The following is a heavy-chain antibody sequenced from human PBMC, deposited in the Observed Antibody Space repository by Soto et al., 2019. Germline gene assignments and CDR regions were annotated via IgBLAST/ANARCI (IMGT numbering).Heavy chain of an antibody. CDR2: IYYSGST. CDR3: ARDADDSSGYYLDY. CDR1: GGSISSGGYY. V-gene: IGHV4-31*03. D-gene: IGHD3-22*01. Sequence: QVQMQESGPGLVKPSQTLSLTCTVSGGSISSGGYYWSWIRQHPGKGLEWIGYIYYSGSTYYNPSLKSRVTISVATSKNQFSLKLSSVTAADTAVYYCARDADDSSGYYLDYWGQGTLVTFSS. J-gene: IGHJ4*02.